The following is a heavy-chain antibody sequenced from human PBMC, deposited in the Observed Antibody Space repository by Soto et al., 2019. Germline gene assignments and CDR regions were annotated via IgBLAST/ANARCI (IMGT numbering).Heavy chain of an antibody. V-gene: IGHV3-30*18. Sequence: QVQLVESGGGVVQPGRSLRLSCAASGFTFSSYGMHWVRQAPGKGLEWVAVISFDGNNKYYADSVKGRFTISRDNSKNTLYLQMKSLRAEDTAVYYCAKDRRPHSCSGMDAWGQGTTVTVSS. D-gene: IGHD6-25*01. CDR3: AKDRRPHSCSGMDA. J-gene: IGHJ6*02. CDR2: ISFDGNNK. CDR1: GFTFSSYG.